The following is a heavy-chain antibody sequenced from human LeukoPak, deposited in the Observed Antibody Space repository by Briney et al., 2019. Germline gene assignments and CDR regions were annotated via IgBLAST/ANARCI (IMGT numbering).Heavy chain of an antibody. CDR1: GFTFDDYA. Sequence: GGSLRLSCAASGFTFDDYAMHWVRQAPGKGLEWVSLISGDGGSTYYADSVKGRFTISRDNSKNTLYLQMNSLRAEDTAVYYCAKDGRSGSYYVATSDYWGQGTLVTVSS. CDR3: AKDGRSGSYYVATSDY. V-gene: IGHV3-43*02. CDR2: ISGDGGST. D-gene: IGHD1-26*01. J-gene: IGHJ4*02.